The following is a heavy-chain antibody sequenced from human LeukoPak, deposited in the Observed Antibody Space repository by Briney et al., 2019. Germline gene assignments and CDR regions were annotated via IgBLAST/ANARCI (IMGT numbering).Heavy chain of an antibody. CDR2: ISWNSRAI. V-gene: IGHV3-9*03. Sequence: PGGSLRLSCAASGFTFDDYAMHWVRQVPGKGLEWVSGISWNSRAIGYADSARGRFTISRDNDNNSVYLHMSSLRTEDMALYFCARSLGMDGAVDSWGLGTLVTVSS. J-gene: IGHJ5*01. CDR1: GFTFDDYA. D-gene: IGHD7-27*01. CDR3: ARSLGMDGAVDS.